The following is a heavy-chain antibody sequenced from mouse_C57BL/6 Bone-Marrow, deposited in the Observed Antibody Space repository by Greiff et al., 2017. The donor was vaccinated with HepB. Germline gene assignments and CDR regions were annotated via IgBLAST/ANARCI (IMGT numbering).Heavy chain of an antibody. D-gene: IGHD1-1*01. CDR1: GFTFSDFY. CDR2: SRNKANDYTT. J-gene: IGHJ1*03. Sequence: EVKLMDSGGGLVQSGRSLRLSCATSGFTFSDFYMEWVRQAPGKGLEWIAASRNKANDYTTEYSASVKGRFIVSRDTSQSILYLQMNALRAEDTAIYYCARDAGDGSSSYWYFDVWGTGTTVTVSS. CDR3: ARDAGDGSSSYWYFDV. V-gene: IGHV7-1*01.